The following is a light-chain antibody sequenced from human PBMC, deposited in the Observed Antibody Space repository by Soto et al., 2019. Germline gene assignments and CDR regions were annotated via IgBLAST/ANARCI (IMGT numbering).Light chain of an antibody. J-gene: IGKJ5*01. CDR1: QSISRW. CDR2: DAS. V-gene: IGKV1-5*01. Sequence: VQMTQSTTSLSASVGDRVTITCRASQSISRWLAWYQQKPGKAPQSLIYDASSLKSGVPSRFSGNGSGTEFTLTIGSMKPDDFATYYCQQYNTHSTFGQGTRLEIK. CDR3: QQYNTHST.